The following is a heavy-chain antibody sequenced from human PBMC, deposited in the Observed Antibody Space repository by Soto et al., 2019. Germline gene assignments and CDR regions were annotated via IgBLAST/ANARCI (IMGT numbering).Heavy chain of an antibody. CDR2: IVVGSGNT. CDR1: GFTFTSSA. V-gene: IGHV1-58*01. J-gene: IGHJ2*01. Sequence: ASVKVSCKASGFTFTSSAVQWVRQARGQRLEWIGWIVVGSGNTNYAQKFQERVTITRDMSTSTAYMELSSLRSEDTAVYYCARLPGGSGSYYNFDLWGRGTLVTVSS. CDR3: ARLPGGSGSYYNFDL. D-gene: IGHD3-10*01.